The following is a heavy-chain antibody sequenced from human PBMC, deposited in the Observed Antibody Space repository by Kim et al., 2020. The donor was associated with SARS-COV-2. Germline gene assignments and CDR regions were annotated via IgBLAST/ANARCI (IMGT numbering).Heavy chain of an antibody. D-gene: IGHD6-19*01. CDR3: ARDVYSSGWTATYYFDY. V-gene: IGHV3-21*01. CDR1: GFTFSSYS. CDR2: ISSSSSYI. Sequence: GGSLRLSCAASGFTFSSYSMNWVRQAPGKGLEWVSSISSSSSYIYYADSVKGRFTISRDNAKNSLYLQMNSLRAEDTAVYYCARDVYSSGWTATYYFDYWGQGTLVTVSS. J-gene: IGHJ4*02.